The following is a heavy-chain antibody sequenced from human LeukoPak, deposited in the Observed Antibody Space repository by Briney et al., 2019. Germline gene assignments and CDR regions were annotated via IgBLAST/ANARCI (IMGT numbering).Heavy chain of an antibody. CDR1: GFTFSSYS. J-gene: IGHJ4*02. CDR3: TRDPEDLDH. Sequence: GGSLRLSCVASGFTFSSYSMNWVRQAPGKGLEWGSYIRSSSSPIYYADSVRGRFTISRDNAKNSLYLQMNSLRAEDTAVYYCTRDPEDLDHWGQGTLVIVSS. V-gene: IGHV3-48*01. CDR2: IRSSSSPI.